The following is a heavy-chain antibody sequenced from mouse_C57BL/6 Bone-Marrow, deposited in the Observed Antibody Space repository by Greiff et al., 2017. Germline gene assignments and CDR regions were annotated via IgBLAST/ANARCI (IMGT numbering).Heavy chain of an antibody. D-gene: IGHD4-1*01. CDR2: IYPGSGST. CDR3: AINWGFAY. V-gene: IGHV1-55*01. J-gene: IGHJ3*01. Sequence: QVHVKQSGAELVKPGASVKMSCKASGYTFTSYWITWVKQRPGQGLEWIGDIYPGSGSTNYNEKFKSKAKLTVDTSSSTAYMQLSSLTSEDSAVYYCAINWGFAYWGQGTLVTVSA. CDR1: GYTFTSYW.